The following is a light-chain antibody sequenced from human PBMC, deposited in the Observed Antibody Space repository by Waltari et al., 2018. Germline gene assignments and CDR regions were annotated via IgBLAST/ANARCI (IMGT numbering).Light chain of an antibody. V-gene: IGKV1-39*01. CDR3: QQSYSSPYT. Sequence: DIQMTQSPSSLSASVGDRVTITCRASQRINSYLNWYQQKPGKAPKLLSYGAYSLQSGVPAGFRGSGAGTEFTLTISSLQPEDSATYYCQQSYSSPYTFGQGTKLEIK. J-gene: IGKJ2*01. CDR1: QRINSY. CDR2: GAY.